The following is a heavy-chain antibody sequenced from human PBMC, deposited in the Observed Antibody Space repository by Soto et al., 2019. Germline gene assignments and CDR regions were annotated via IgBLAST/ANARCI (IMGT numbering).Heavy chain of an antibody. J-gene: IGHJ6*02. Sequence: ASVKVSCKASGYSFTDYHIHWVRQAPGQGLEWLGRINPKSGGTSTAQKFQGWVTMTTDTSISTASMELTRLTSDDAAIYYCARGDSTDCSNGVCSFFYNHDMDVWG. CDR2: INPKSGGT. CDR1: GYSFTDYH. D-gene: IGHD2-8*01. V-gene: IGHV1-2*04. CDR3: ARGDSTDCSNGVCSFFYNHDMDV.